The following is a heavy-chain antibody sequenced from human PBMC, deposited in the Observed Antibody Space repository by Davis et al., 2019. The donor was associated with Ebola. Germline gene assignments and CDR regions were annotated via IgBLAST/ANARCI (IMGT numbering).Heavy chain of an antibody. Sequence: PSETLSLTCAVYGGSFSGYYWSWIRQPPGKGLEWIGEINHSGSTNYNPSLKSRVTISVDTSKNQFSLKLSSVTAADTAVYYCARPGATTGRGMDVWGQGTTVTVSS. CDR3: ARPGATTGRGMDV. V-gene: IGHV4-34*01. J-gene: IGHJ6*02. CDR1: GGSFSGYY. CDR2: INHSGST. D-gene: IGHD4-11*01.